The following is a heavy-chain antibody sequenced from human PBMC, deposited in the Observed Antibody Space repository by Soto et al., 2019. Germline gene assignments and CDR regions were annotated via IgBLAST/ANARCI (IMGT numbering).Heavy chain of an antibody. Sequence: GSGPTLVNPTQTLTLTCTFSGFSLTTSGMRVSWIRQPPGKAPEWLARTDWDDDKVYSRSLRTRLTISKDTSKNQVVLIMTNMDPVDTATYYCARTRVVSAVNYGMDVWGQGTTVTVSS. D-gene: IGHD2-15*01. CDR2: TDWDDDK. CDR3: ARTRVVSAVNYGMDV. CDR1: GFSLTTSGMR. V-gene: IGHV2-70*04. J-gene: IGHJ6*02.